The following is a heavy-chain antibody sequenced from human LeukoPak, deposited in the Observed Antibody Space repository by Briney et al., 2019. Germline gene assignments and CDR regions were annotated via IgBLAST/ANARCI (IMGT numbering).Heavy chain of an antibody. V-gene: IGHV3-48*03. Sequence: GGSLRLSCAASGFTFSSYEMNWVRQAPGKGLEWVSYISSSGSTIYYAYSVKGRFTISRDNAKNSLYLQMNSLRAEDTAVYYCARDLFRELRPFDYWGQGTLVTVSS. CDR1: GFTFSSYE. CDR3: ARDLFRELRPFDY. J-gene: IGHJ4*02. D-gene: IGHD1-26*01. CDR2: ISSSGSTI.